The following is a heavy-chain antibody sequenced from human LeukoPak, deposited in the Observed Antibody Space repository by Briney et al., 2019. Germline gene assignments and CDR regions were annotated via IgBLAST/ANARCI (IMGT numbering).Heavy chain of an antibody. J-gene: IGHJ3*01. CDR1: GFAFGNYG. V-gene: IGHV3-23*01. D-gene: IGHD4-17*01. CDR2: ITGSGGTT. Sequence: GGSLRLSCTGSGFAFGNYGMTWVRQPPGKGLEWVSAITGSGGTTRYTDSVTGRFTISRDNSGNTLFLQMNNLRAEDTAVYYCAKDPNGDYLGAFDFWGPGTLVTVSS. CDR3: AKDPNGDYLGAFDF.